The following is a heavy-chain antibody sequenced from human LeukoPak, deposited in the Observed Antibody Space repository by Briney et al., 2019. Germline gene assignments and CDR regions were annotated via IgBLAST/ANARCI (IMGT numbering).Heavy chain of an antibody. CDR2: IIPIFGTA. Sequence: GSSVKVSCKASGGTFSSYAISWVRQAPGQGLEWMGGIIPIFGTAKYAQKLQGRVTITADKSTSTAYMELSSLRSEDTAVYYCARDAHRRDGYNYDYWGQGTLVTVSS. J-gene: IGHJ4*02. CDR3: ARDAHRRDGYNYDY. D-gene: IGHD5-24*01. V-gene: IGHV1-69*06. CDR1: GGTFSSYA.